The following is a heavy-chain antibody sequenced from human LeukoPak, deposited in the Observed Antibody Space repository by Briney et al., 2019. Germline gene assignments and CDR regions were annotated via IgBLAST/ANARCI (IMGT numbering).Heavy chain of an antibody. Sequence: PGRSLRLSCAASGFISSNYGMHWVRQAPGKGLERVAVISHDGSNKYYADSVKGRFTISRDNSKNTLYLQMNSLRAEDTAVYYCARGGIVTTTIQIPPTDYWGQGTLVTVSS. V-gene: IGHV3-30*03. CDR2: ISHDGSNK. D-gene: IGHD5-12*01. J-gene: IGHJ4*02. CDR3: ARGGIVTTTIQIPPTDY. CDR1: GFISSNYG.